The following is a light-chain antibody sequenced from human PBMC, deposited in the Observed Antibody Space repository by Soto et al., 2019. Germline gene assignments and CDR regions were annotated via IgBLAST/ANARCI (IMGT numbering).Light chain of an antibody. V-gene: IGLV2-14*03. CDR2: DVT. Sequence: QSALTQPASVSGAPGQSITISCTGISSNVGGYHYVSWYQQHPGQAPKFIIYDVTNRPSGVSHRFSGSKSGNTASLTISGLQAEDEADYYCTSYTSSSTYVFGTGTKVTVL. CDR3: TSYTSSSTYV. CDR1: SSNVGGYHY. J-gene: IGLJ1*01.